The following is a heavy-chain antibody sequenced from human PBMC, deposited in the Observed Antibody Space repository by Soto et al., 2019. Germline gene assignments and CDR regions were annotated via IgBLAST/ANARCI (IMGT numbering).Heavy chain of an antibody. J-gene: IGHJ6*02. CDR2: ISYDGRKN. V-gene: IGHV3-30*04. D-gene: IGHD2-2*02. Sequence: GGSLRLSCAASGFTFSSFAMHWARQAPGKGLEWVAFISYDGRKNSYADSVKGRFTVSRDNSKNTVYLQMNSLRAEDTAVYYCARGCSSSDCYTNYSYYYGMDVWGHGTTVTVSS. CDR3: ARGCSSSDCYTNYSYYYGMDV. CDR1: GFTFSSFA.